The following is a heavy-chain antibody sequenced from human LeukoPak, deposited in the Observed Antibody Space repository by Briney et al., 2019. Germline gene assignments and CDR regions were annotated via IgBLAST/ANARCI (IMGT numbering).Heavy chain of an antibody. D-gene: IGHD5-12*01. J-gene: IGHJ4*02. Sequence: GGSLRLSCAVSGFVFSDYAMHWVRQAPGKGLEWVSYISSSGSTIYYADSVKGRFTISRDNAKNSLYLQMNSLRAEDTAVYYCARVAFVATMGDYWGQGTLVTVSS. V-gene: IGHV3-48*03. CDR2: ISSSGSTI. CDR1: GFVFSDYA. CDR3: ARVAFVATMGDY.